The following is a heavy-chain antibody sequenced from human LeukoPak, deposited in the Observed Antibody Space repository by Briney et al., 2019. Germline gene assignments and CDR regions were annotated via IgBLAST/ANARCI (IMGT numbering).Heavy chain of an antibody. V-gene: IGHV3-21*05. CDR3: ARESRDGYNPDY. CDR1: GFTFSSFE. Sequence: GGSLRLSCAASGFTFSSFEMNWVRQAPGKGLEWVSYISSSSSYTNYADSVKGRFTISRDNAKNSLYLQMSSLRAEDTAVYYCARESRDGYNPDYWGQGTLVTVSS. CDR2: ISSSSSYT. J-gene: IGHJ4*02. D-gene: IGHD5-24*01.